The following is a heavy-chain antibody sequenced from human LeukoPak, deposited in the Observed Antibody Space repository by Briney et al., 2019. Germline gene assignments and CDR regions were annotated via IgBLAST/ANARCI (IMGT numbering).Heavy chain of an antibody. CDR1: GFTFSSYA. V-gene: IGHV3-23*01. J-gene: IGHJ3*02. Sequence: GGSLRLSCAASGFTFSSYAMSWVRQAPGKGLEWVSAISGSGGSTYYADSVKGRFTISRDNSKNTLYLQMNSLRAEDTAVYYGAKGFSGRDRNDAFDIWGQGTMVTVSS. D-gene: IGHD1-26*01. CDR2: ISGSGGST. CDR3: AKGFSGRDRNDAFDI.